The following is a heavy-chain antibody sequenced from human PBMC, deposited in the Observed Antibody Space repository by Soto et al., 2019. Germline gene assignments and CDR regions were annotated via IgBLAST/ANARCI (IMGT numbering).Heavy chain of an antibody. CDR2: IVVGSGNT. D-gene: IGHD4-4*01. CDR3: AAVPYYSTKYYYYGMDV. V-gene: IGHV1-58*01. J-gene: IGHJ6*02. Sequence: QMQLVQSGPEVKKPGTSVKVSCKASGFTFTSSAVQWVRQARGQRLEWIGWIVVGSGNTNYAQKFQVRVTITRDMSTSTAYMELSSLRSEDTAVYYCAAVPYYSTKYYYYGMDVWGQGTTVTVSS. CDR1: GFTFTSSA.